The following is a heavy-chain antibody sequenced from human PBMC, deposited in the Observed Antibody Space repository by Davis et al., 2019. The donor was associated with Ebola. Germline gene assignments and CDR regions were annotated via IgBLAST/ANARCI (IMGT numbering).Heavy chain of an antibody. Sequence: GGSLRLSCAASGFTFSSYSMNWVRQAPGKGLEWVSSISSSSSYIYYADSVKGRFTISRDNAKNTLYLQMNSLRADDTAVYYCARDGISEFIDLDYWGQGTLVTVSS. CDR2: ISSSSSYI. CDR1: GFTFSSYS. CDR3: ARDGISEFIDLDY. J-gene: IGHJ4*02. D-gene: IGHD2-21*01. V-gene: IGHV3-21*01.